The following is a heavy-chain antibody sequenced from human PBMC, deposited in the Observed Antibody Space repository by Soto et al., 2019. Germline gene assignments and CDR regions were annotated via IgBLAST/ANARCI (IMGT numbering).Heavy chain of an antibody. CDR1: GFTFSSYA. CDR2: ISGSGGST. Sequence: EVQLLESGGGLVLPGGSLRLSCAASGFTFSSYAMSWVRQAPGKGLEWVSAISGSGGSTYYADSVKGRFTISRDNSKNTLYLQMNSLRAEDTAVYYCAKDQDDYVWGSYRNHYFDYWGQGTLVTVSS. J-gene: IGHJ4*02. CDR3: AKDQDDYVWGSYRNHYFDY. D-gene: IGHD3-16*02. V-gene: IGHV3-23*01.